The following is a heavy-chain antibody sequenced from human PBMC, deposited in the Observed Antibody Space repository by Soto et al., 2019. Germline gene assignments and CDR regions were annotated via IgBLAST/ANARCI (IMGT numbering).Heavy chain of an antibody. V-gene: IGHV6-1*01. CDR1: GDSVSSNSAA. Sequence: QVQLQQSGPGLVKPSQTLSLTCAISGDSVSSNSAAWNWIRQSPSRGLEWLGRTYYRSKWYNDYAVSVKSRITINPDTSKNQFSRQLNSVTPEDTAVYYCARDHVDIVATIAPLGWFDPWGQGTLVTVSS. J-gene: IGHJ5*02. CDR2: TYYRSKWYN. D-gene: IGHD5-12*01. CDR3: ARDHVDIVATIAPLGWFDP.